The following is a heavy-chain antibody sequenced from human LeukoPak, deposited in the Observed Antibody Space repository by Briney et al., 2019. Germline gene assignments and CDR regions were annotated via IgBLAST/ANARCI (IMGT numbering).Heavy chain of an antibody. D-gene: IGHD2-2*01. J-gene: IGHJ6*02. CDR3: ARDKYCSSTSCCYYYYYGMDV. Sequence: ASVKVSCKASGYTFTSYGISWVRQAPGQGLEWMGWISAYNGNTNYAQKLQGRVTMTTDTSTSTAYMELRSLRSDDTAVYYCARDKYCSSTSCCYYYYYGMDVWGQGTTVTVSS. CDR2: ISAYNGNT. V-gene: IGHV1-18*01. CDR1: GYTFTSYG.